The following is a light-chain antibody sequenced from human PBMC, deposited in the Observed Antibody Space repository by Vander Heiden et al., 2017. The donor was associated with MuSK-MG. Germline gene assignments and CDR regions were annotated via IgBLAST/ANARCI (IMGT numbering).Light chain of an antibody. V-gene: IGLV1-47*03. J-gene: IGLJ2*01. CDR1: SSNIGSNY. CDR3: AVWDDSLSGVV. Sequence: QSVLTQPPSASGTPGQRVTISCSGSSSNIGSNYVYWYQQLPGTAPKLLIYRDNQRPSGVPDRFSGSKSGTSASLAVSGLWSEDEADYYCAVWDDSLSGVVFGGGTKLTV. CDR2: RDN.